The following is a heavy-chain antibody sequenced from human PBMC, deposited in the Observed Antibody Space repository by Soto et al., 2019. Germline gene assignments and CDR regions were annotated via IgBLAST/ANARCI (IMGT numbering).Heavy chain of an antibody. CDR2: ISYDGSNK. J-gene: IGHJ4*02. CDR1: GFTFSSYA. Sequence: QVQLVESGGGVVRPGRSLRLSCAASGFTFSSYAMHWVRQAPGKGLEWVAVISYDGSNKYYADSVKGRFTISRDNSKNTLYLQMNSLRAEDTAVYYCAREGSSWYYFDYWGQGTLVTVSS. CDR3: AREGSSWYYFDY. D-gene: IGHD6-13*01. V-gene: IGHV3-30-3*01.